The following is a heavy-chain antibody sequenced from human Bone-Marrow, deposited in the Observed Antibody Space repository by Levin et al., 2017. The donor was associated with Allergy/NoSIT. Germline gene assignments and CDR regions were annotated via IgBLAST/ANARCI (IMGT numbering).Heavy chain of an antibody. Sequence: PGGSLRLSCAASGFTFSSYAMHWVRQAPGKGLEWVAVISYDGSNKYYADSVKGRFTISRDNSKNTLYLQMNSLRPDDTAVYYCAREGSGSAFDIWGQGTMVTVSS. CDR3: AREGSGSAFDI. CDR2: ISYDGSNK. V-gene: IGHV3-30-3*01. CDR1: GFTFSSYA. D-gene: IGHD3-10*01. J-gene: IGHJ3*02.